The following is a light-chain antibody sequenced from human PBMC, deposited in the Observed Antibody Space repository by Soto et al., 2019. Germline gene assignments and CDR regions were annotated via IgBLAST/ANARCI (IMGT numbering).Light chain of an antibody. Sequence: EIVLTQSPPTLSLSPGERATLSCRASQSLDNYLAWYQQKPGQAPRLLIYDASNRATGIPARFSGSGSGTDFTLTISSLEPEDFGIYYCQQYGSAPFTFGPGTRVEI. J-gene: IGKJ3*01. CDR3: QQYGSAPFT. V-gene: IGKV3-11*01. CDR1: QSLDNY. CDR2: DAS.